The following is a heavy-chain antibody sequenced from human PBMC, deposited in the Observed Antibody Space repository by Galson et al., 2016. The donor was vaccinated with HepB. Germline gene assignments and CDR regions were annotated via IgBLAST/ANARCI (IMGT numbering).Heavy chain of an antibody. Sequence: SLRLSCAASGFTFSSYGMHWVRQAPGKGLEWVAVIWYDGSNKYYADSVKGRFTISRDNSKNTLYLQMNSLRAEDTAVYYCARESSIAAAGVLDYWGRGTLVTVSS. CDR1: GFTFSSYG. J-gene: IGHJ4*02. CDR3: ARESSIAAAGVLDY. D-gene: IGHD6-13*01. V-gene: IGHV3-33*01. CDR2: IWYDGSNK.